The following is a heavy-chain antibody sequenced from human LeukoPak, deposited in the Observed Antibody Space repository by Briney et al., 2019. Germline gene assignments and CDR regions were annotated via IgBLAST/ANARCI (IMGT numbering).Heavy chain of an antibody. CDR3: ARDGYYGGNSHAFDV. CDR2: IYTDGSST. V-gene: IGHV3-74*01. Sequence: GESLKISCAASGFTFSSYWMHWVRQAPGKGLVWVSRIYTDGSSTTYADSVKGRFAISRDNAKNTLYLQMDSLRAEDTAVYYCARDGYYGGNSHAFDVWGQGTMVTVSS. J-gene: IGHJ3*01. CDR1: GFTFSSYW. D-gene: IGHD4-23*01.